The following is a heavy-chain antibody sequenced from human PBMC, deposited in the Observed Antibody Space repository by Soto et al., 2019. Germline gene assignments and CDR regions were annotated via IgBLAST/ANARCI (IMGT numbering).Heavy chain of an antibody. J-gene: IGHJ6*02. CDR2: IYSGGST. D-gene: IGHD5-12*01. CDR1: GVTVSSNY. CDR3: ARESAGYGGGYYYYYGMDV. Sequence: EVQLVETGGGLIQPGGSLRLSCAASGVTVSSNYMSWVRQAPGKGLEWVSVIYSGGSTYYADSVKGRFTISRDNSKTTLYLQMNSLRAEDTAVYYCARESAGYGGGYYYYYGMDVWGQGTTVTVSS. V-gene: IGHV3-53*02.